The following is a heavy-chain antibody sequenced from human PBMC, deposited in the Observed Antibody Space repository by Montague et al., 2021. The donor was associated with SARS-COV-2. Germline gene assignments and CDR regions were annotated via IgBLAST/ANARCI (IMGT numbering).Heavy chain of an antibody. J-gene: IGHJ4*02. V-gene: IGHV4-28*01. Sequence: SETLSLTCAVSGYPISSRNWRGWIRQPPGKGLEWIGYIYYSGSTYYNPSLKSRVTMSMDTSKNQFSLKLTSVTAVDTAVYYCVRKTSGYHPFDDWGQGTLVTVSS. D-gene: IGHD1-14*01. CDR1: GYPISSRNW. CDR3: VRKTSGYHPFDD. CDR2: IYYSGST.